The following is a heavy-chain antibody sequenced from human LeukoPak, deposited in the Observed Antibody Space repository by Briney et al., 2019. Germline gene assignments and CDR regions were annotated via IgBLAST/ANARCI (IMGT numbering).Heavy chain of an antibody. CDR3: ARGSSPPGAFDI. CDR2: ISSSSSYI. CDR1: GFTFSSYS. J-gene: IGHJ3*02. Sequence: GGSLRLSCAASGFTFSSYSMNWVRQAPGKGLEWVSSISSSSSYIYYADSVKGRFTISRDNAKNSLYLQMNSLRAEDTAVYYCARGSSPPGAFDIWGQGTMVTVSS. D-gene: IGHD6-13*01. V-gene: IGHV3-21*01.